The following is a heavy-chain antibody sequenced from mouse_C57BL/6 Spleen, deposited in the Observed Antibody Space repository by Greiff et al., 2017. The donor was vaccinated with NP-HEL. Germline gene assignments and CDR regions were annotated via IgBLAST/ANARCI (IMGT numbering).Heavy chain of an antibody. Sequence: VQLQQSGPELVKPGASVKISCKASGYSFTGYYMNWVKQSPEKSLEWIGEINPSTGGTTYTQKFKAKATLTVDKSSSTAYMQLKSLTSEDSAVYYYARYYSNYFDYWGQGTTLTVSS. J-gene: IGHJ2*01. CDR2: INPSTGGT. CDR3: ARYYSNYFDY. CDR1: GYSFTGYY. V-gene: IGHV1-42*01. D-gene: IGHD2-5*01.